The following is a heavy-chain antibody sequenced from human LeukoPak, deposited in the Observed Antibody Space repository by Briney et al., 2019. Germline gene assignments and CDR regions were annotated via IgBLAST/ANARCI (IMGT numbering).Heavy chain of an antibody. J-gene: IGHJ5*02. CDR3: ARQRYSSNINWLDP. CDR2: IYYSGST. D-gene: IGHD6-13*01. CDR1: GGSISSYY. Sequence: SETLSLTCTVSGGSISSYYWSWVRQPPGKGLEWIGYIYYSGSTNYNPSLKSRVTISVDTSKNQFSLKLSSVTAADTAVYYCARQRYSSNINWLDPWGQGTLVTVSS. V-gene: IGHV4-59*08.